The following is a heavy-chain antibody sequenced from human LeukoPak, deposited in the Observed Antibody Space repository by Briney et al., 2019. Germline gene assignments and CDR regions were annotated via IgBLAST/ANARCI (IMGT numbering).Heavy chain of an antibody. CDR2: VYHNGST. V-gene: IGHV4-4*07. Sequence: SETLSLTCTVSGDSLTSYYWSWIRQPAGKGLEWIGRVYHNGSTNYNPFLKSRVTVSVDMSKNQFSLMLSFVTAADTAVYFCARATYNWNDGGRYFDYWGQGTLVTVSS. CDR3: ARATYNWNDGGRYFDY. D-gene: IGHD1-1*01. CDR1: GDSLTSYY. J-gene: IGHJ4*02.